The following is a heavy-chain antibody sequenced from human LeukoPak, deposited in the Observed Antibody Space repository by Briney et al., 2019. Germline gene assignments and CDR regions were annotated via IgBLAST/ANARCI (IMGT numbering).Heavy chain of an antibody. V-gene: IGHV3-53*01. J-gene: IGHJ4*02. Sequence: GGSLRLSCAASGFSVSGTHMSWVRQAPGKGLEWVSAMYTGGTTYYADSVQGRFAIYRDNSKNTLYLQMNSLRAEDTAVYYCAEDEATAGGGLASWGQGTLVSVSS. CDR2: MYTGGTT. CDR1: GFSVSGTH. D-gene: IGHD2-21*02. CDR3: AEDEATAGGGLAS.